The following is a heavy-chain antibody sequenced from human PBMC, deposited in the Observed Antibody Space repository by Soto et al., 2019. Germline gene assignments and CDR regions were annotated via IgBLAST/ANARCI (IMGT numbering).Heavy chain of an antibody. Sequence: PSETLSLTCTVSGASISGFYWSWIRKSAGKGLEWIGRIYATGTTDYNPSLKSRVMMSVDTSKKQFSLKLRSVTAADTAVYYCVRDGTKALRDWFDPWGQGISVTVSS. D-gene: IGHD1-1*01. J-gene: IGHJ5*02. V-gene: IGHV4-4*07. CDR2: IYATGTT. CDR1: GASISGFY. CDR3: VRDGTKALRDWFDP.